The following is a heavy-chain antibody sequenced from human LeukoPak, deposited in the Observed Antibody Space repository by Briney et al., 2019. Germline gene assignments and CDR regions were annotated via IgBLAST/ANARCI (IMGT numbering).Heavy chain of an antibody. CDR2: ISSSGSTI. V-gene: IGHV3-11*01. CDR1: GFTFSDYY. Sequence: GGSLRLSCAAPGFTFSDYYMSWIRQAPGKGLGWVSYISSSGSTIYYADSVKGRFTISRDNAKNSLYLQMNSLRAEDTAAYYCARDNSGLYGDYDYWGQGTLVTVSS. J-gene: IGHJ4*02. CDR3: ARDNSGLYGDYDY. D-gene: IGHD6-19*01.